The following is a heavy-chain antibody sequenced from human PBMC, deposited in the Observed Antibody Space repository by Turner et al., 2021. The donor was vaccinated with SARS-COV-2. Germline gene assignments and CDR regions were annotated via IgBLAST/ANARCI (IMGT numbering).Heavy chain of an antibody. CDR3: ARDLMEVGGMDV. D-gene: IGHD3-3*01. J-gene: IGHJ6*02. Sequence: EVLLEESGGGWIQPGGWLSLTCAASGFTVSSIYMSWVRPAPGKGLEWVSVIDSGGSTYYTDSVKGRFTISRDNSKNTLYLQMNSLRAEDTAVYYCARDLMEVGGMDVWGQGTTVTVSS. CDR2: IDSGGST. V-gene: IGHV3-53*01. CDR1: GFTVSSIY.